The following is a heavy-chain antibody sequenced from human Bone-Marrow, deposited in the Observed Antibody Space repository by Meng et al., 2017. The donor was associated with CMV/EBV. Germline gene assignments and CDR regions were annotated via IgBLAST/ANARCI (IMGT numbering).Heavy chain of an antibody. CDR3: ARGRRVVPAAVDSNNDY. J-gene: IGHJ4*02. D-gene: IGHD2-2*01. Sequence: SETLSLTCTVSGGSISSYYWRWIRQPPGKGLEWIGYIYYSGSTNYNPSLKSRVTIIVDTSKNQFSLKLSSVTAADTAVYYCARGRRVVPAAVDSNNDYWGQGTLVTVSS. CDR2: IYYSGST. V-gene: IGHV4-59*08. CDR1: GGSISSYY.